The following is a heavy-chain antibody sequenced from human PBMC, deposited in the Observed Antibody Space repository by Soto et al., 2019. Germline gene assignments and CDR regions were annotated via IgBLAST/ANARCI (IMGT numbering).Heavy chain of an antibody. CDR2: TYYRSKWYN. V-gene: IGHV6-1*01. CDR1: GDSVSSNSAA. D-gene: IGHD6-19*01. Sequence: QTLSLTFAISGDSVSSNSAACNLIRHSPSRGLEWLGRTYYRSKWYNDYAVSVKSRITINPDTSKNQFSLQLNSVTPEDTAVYYCARAEYSSGWYYFDYWGQGTLVTVSS. J-gene: IGHJ4*02. CDR3: ARAEYSSGWYYFDY.